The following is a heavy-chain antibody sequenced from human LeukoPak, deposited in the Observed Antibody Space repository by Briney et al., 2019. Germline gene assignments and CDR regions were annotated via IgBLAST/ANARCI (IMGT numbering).Heavy chain of an antibody. CDR2: IYYSGST. V-gene: IGHV4-30-4*08. Sequence: PSETLSLTCTVSGGSISSGDYYWSWIRQPPGKGLEWIGYIYYSGSTYYNPSLKSRVTISVDTSKNQFSLKLSSVTAADTAVYYCARAYGDFSNWFDPWGQGTLVTVSS. J-gene: IGHJ5*02. CDR3: ARAYGDFSNWFDP. CDR1: GGSISSGDYY. D-gene: IGHD4-17*01.